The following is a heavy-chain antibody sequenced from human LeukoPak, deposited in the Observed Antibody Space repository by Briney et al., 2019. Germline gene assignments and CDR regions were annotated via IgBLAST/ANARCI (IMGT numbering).Heavy chain of an antibody. D-gene: IGHD6-25*01. V-gene: IGHV4-39*07. J-gene: IGHJ3*02. CDR2: IYYSGST. Sequence: SETLSLTCTVSGSSFTSNNYYWGWIRQPPGKGLEWIGSIYYSGSTNYNPSLKSRVTISVDTSKNQFSLKLSSVTAADTAVYYCARPPRGRRAFDIWGQGTMVTVSS. CDR3: ARPPRGRRAFDI. CDR1: GSSFTSNNYY.